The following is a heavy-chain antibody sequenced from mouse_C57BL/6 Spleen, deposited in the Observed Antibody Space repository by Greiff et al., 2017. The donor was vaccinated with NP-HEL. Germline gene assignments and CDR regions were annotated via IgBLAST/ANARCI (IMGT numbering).Heavy chain of an antibody. D-gene: IGHD3-2*02. CDR2: IDPSDSET. V-gene: IGHV1-52*01. CDR1: GYTFTSYW. J-gene: IGHJ3*01. CDR3: ARGSSGYGVWFAY. Sequence: QVQLKQPGAELVRPGSSVKLSCKASGYTFTSYWMHWVKQRPIQGLEWIGNIDPSDSETHYNQKFKDKATLTVDKSSSTAYMQLSSLTSEDSAVYYCARGSSGYGVWFAYWGQGTLVTVSA.